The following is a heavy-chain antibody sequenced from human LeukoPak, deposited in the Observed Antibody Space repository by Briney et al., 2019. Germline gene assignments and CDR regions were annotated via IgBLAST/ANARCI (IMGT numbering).Heavy chain of an antibody. J-gene: IGHJ4*02. CDR3: AKDQWGLDY. V-gene: IGHV3-7*03. CDR1: GFTFSQYW. CDR2: IKPDGSEK. D-gene: IGHD1-26*01. Sequence: GGSLRLSCAASGFTFSQYWMSWVRQAPGKGLEWVANIKPDGSEKHYVDSVKGRFSISRDNTKNSLFLQISSLRGEDTAVYYCAKDQWGLDYWGQGTLVTVSS.